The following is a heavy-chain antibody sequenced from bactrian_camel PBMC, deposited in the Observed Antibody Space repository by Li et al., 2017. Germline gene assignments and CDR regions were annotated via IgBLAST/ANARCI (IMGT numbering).Heavy chain of an antibody. CDR3: ATAPSGVEYEFAY. D-gene: IGHD5*01. J-gene: IGHJ4*01. Sequence: HVQLVASGGGLVQPGGSLRLSCAASGAGFSSHGMTWVRQTPRKGLEWVSGIDSEGRNTYYADSVKGRFTISRDNAENTVYLQMNSLKSEDTALYYCATAPSGVEYEFAYWGQGTQVTVS. V-gene: IGHV3-2*01. CDR1: GAGFSSHG. CDR2: IDSEGRNT.